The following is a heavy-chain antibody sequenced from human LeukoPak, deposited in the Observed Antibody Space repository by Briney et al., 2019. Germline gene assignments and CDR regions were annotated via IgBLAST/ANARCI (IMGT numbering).Heavy chain of an antibody. CDR2: INWNGGST. J-gene: IGHJ3*02. CDR3: ARGGGSSAFDI. Sequence: AGGSLRLSCAASGFTFDDYGMSWVRQAPGKGLEWVPGINWNGGSTGYADSVKGRFTISRDNAKNSLYLQMNSLRAEDTALYHCARGGGSSAFDIWGQGAMVTVSS. V-gene: IGHV3-20*01. CDR1: GFTFDDYG. D-gene: IGHD3-16*01.